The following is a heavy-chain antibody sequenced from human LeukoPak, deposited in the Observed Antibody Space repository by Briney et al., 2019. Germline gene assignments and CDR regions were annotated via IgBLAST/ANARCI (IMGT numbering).Heavy chain of an antibody. J-gene: IGHJ5*02. CDR3: ARVGTMVRGVIGRYNWFDP. Sequence: ASVKVSCKASGYTFTSCDINWVRQATGQGLEWMGWMNPNRGNTGYAQKFQGRVTMTRNTSISTAYMELSSLRSEDTAVYYCARVGTMVRGVIGRYNWFDPWGQGTLVTVSS. CDR2: MNPNRGNT. CDR1: GYTFTSCD. D-gene: IGHD3-10*01. V-gene: IGHV1-8*01.